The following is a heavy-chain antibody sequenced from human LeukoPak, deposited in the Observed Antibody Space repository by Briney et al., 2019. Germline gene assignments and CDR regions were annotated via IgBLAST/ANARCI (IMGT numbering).Heavy chain of an antibody. CDR3: AREGDSGSYYDY. CDR2: TYYSVST. D-gene: IGHD1-26*01. Sequence: SETLSLTCTVSGGSISSHYWSWIRQPPGKGLEWIGYTYYSVSTNYNPSLKSRVTISVDTSKNQFSLKLSSVTAADTAVYYCAREGDSGSYYDYWGQGTLVTVSS. CDR1: GGSISSHY. J-gene: IGHJ4*02. V-gene: IGHV4-59*11.